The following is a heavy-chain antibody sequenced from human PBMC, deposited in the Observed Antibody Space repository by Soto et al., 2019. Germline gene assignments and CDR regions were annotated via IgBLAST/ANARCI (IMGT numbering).Heavy chain of an antibody. CDR3: ARDAWAYCSGGSCYSDY. V-gene: IGHV1-18*01. Sequence: QVQLVQSGAEVKKPGASVKVSCKASGYTFTSYGISWVRQAPGQGLEWVGWISAYNGNTNYAQKLQGRVTMTTDTCTSTAYMELRSLRSDDTAVYYCARDAWAYCSGGSCYSDYWGQGTLVTVSS. J-gene: IGHJ4*02. CDR1: GYTFTSYG. D-gene: IGHD2-15*01. CDR2: ISAYNGNT.